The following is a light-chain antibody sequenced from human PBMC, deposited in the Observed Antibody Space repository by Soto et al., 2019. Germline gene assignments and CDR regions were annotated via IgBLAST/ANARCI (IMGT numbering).Light chain of an antibody. V-gene: IGKV1-6*01. Sequence: AIQMTQSPSSLSASVGDRVTITCRASQGIRNDLGWYQQKPGKAPKLLIYAASSLQSGVPSRISGSGSGTDFTLTISSLQPEDFATYYCRQGYNYPCTFGQGTKLEIK. CDR2: AAS. J-gene: IGKJ2*02. CDR1: QGIRND. CDR3: RQGYNYPCT.